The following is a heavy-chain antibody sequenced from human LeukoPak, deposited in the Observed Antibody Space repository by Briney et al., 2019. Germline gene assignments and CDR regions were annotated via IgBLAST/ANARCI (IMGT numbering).Heavy chain of an antibody. CDR3: ARGDIVVVPAAIRGPPRYYYGMDV. D-gene: IGHD2-2*02. V-gene: IGHV1-8*01. J-gene: IGHJ6*02. Sequence: GASVKVSCKASGYTFTSYDINWVRQATGQGLEWMGWMNPNSGNTGYAQKFQGRVTMTRNTSISTAYMELSSLRSEDTAVYYCARGDIVVVPAAIRGPPRYYYGMDVWGQGTTVTVSS. CDR2: MNPNSGNT. CDR1: GYTFTSYD.